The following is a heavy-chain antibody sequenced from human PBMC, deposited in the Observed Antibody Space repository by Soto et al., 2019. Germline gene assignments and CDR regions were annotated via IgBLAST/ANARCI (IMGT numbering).Heavy chain of an antibody. CDR1: GFTFSTYG. Sequence: QVQLVESGGGVVQPGRSLRLSCAASGFTFSTYGMHWVRQAPGKGLEWVAVISYDGSNKFYADSVKGRLTITRDNSKNTRLRQMSGLGAEDTAVYYCVKGQHRSCCSCYFYDSGVDFWGQGSTVAVSS. D-gene: IGHD3-3*01. CDR2: ISYDGSNK. CDR3: VKGQHRSCCSCYFYDSGVDF. J-gene: IGHJ6*02. V-gene: IGHV3-30*18.